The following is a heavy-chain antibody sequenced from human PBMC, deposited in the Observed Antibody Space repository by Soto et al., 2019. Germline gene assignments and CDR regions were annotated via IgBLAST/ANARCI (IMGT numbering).Heavy chain of an antibody. D-gene: IGHD5-12*01. Sequence: XSVKVSCKASVYTFTSYAMHWVRQAPGQSLEWMGWINAGNGNTKYSQKFQGRVTITRDTSASTAYMELSSLRSEDTAVYYCARYGMATPLFDYWGQGTLVTVSS. V-gene: IGHV1-3*01. CDR1: VYTFTSYA. J-gene: IGHJ4*02. CDR3: ARYGMATPLFDY. CDR2: INAGNGNT.